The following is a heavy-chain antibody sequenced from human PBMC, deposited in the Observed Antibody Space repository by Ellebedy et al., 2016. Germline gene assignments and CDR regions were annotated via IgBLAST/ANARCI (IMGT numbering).Heavy chain of an antibody. CDR2: MNPNGADT. CDR1: GYTFSNYD. CDR3: ARDGENGVMLPY. J-gene: IGHJ4*02. D-gene: IGHD2-15*01. Sequence: ASVKVSXXASGYTFSNYDINWVRQATGQGLEWMARMNPNGADTGYAQGFQGRVTMTRNTSISTAYMELTSLRPEDTAVYYCARDGENGVMLPYWGQGTLVTVSS. V-gene: IGHV1-8*01.